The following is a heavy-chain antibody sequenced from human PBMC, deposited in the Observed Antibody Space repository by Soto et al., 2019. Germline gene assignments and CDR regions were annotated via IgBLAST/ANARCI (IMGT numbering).Heavy chain of an antibody. CDR2: IYYSGST. J-gene: IGHJ4*02. Sequence: QVQLQESGPGLVKPSQTLSLTCTVSGGSISSGDYYWSWIRQHPGKGLEWIGHIYYSGSTYYNPSLKSRVTISVDTSKNQFSLQLSSVTAADTAVYSCARGPGSGWYDYWGQGTLVTVSS. D-gene: IGHD6-19*01. CDR3: ARGPGSGWYDY. CDR1: GGSISSGDYY. V-gene: IGHV4-31*03.